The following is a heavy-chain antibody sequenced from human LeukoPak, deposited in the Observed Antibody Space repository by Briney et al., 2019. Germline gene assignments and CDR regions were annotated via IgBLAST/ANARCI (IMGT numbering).Heavy chain of an antibody. CDR3: ARPRTYYDSWRGYPPFDY. CDR1: GGTFSSHS. Sequence: ASVKVSSKASGGTFSSHSFNWVRQAPGQGLEWMGGIIPMSTTTKYAQKFQGRVTITADESTRTIFMELSSLRPEDTAVYYCARPRTYYDSWRGYPPFDYWGQGILVTVSS. V-gene: IGHV1-69*01. J-gene: IGHJ4*02. D-gene: IGHD3-3*01. CDR2: IIPMSTTT.